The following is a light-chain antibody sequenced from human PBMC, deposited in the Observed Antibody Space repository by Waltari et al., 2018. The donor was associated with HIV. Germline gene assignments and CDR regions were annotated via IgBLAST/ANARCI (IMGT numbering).Light chain of an antibody. V-gene: IGLV6-57*03. Sequence: NFMLTQPHSVSESPGKTVTISCTRSSGSIASNYLQWYQQRPGSAPTPVICEDNQRPSGVPDRFSGSIDSSSNSASLTISGLRTEDEAHYYCQSYDSNSWLFGAGTKLTVL. J-gene: IGLJ3*02. CDR2: EDN. CDR1: SGSIASNY. CDR3: QSYDSNSWL.